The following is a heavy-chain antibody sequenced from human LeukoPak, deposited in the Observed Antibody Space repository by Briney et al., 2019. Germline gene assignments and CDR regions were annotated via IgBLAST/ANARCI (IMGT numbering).Heavy chain of an antibody. CDR1: GGSISGYY. V-gene: IGHV4-4*07. Sequence: SETLSLTCTVSGGSISGYYWNWIRQPAGKGLEWIGRIFHSGSTNYNPSLNSRVTMSVDTSKNQFSLKLSSVTAADTAVYYCARIRSRKWGFDYWGQGTLVTVSS. J-gene: IGHJ4*02. CDR3: ARIRSRKWGFDY. CDR2: IFHSGST. D-gene: IGHD1-26*01.